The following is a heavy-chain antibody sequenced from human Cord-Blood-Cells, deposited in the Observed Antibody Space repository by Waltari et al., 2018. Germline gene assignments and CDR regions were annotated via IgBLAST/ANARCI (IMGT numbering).Heavy chain of an antibody. Sequence: EVQLLESGAGLVQPGGARRLSCAASGFTFSSYAMSWVRQAPGKGLEWVSAISGSGGSTYYADSVKGRFTISRDNSKNTLYLQMNSLRAEDTAVYYCAKSKAAAGTPFDYWGQGTLVTVSS. CDR3: AKSKAAAGTPFDY. J-gene: IGHJ4*02. CDR1: GFTFSSYA. D-gene: IGHD6-13*01. V-gene: IGHV3-23*01. CDR2: ISGSGGST.